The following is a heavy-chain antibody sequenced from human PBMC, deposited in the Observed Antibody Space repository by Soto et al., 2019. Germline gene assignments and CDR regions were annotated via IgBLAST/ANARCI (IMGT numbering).Heavy chain of an antibody. V-gene: IGHV1-69*15. CDR3: AKDGGREGYFGNWFDP. CDR1: GGTFSNYA. J-gene: IGHJ5*02. Sequence: QVQLVQSGAELKKHGSSVKVSCKASGGTFSNYAITWVRQAPGQGLEWLGRIIPIFGTANYAQKFQGRVTITADESTTTAYMELSSLRSDDTAVYYCAKDGGREGYFGNWFDPWGQGTLVTVSS. D-gene: IGHD2-15*01. CDR2: IIPIFGTA.